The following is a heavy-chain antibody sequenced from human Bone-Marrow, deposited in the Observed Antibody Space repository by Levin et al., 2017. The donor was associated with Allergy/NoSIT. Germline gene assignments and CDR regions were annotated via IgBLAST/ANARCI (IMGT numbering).Heavy chain of an antibody. J-gene: IGHJ4*02. Sequence: LSLTCAASGFTFSSYAMHWVRQAPGKGLEWVAVISYDGSNKYYADSVKGRFTISRDNSKNTLYLQMNSLRAEDTAVYYCARTRGYSYGPGAYWGQGTLVTVSS. D-gene: IGHD5-18*01. V-gene: IGHV3-30-3*01. CDR1: GFTFSSYA. CDR3: ARTRGYSYGPGAY. CDR2: ISYDGSNK.